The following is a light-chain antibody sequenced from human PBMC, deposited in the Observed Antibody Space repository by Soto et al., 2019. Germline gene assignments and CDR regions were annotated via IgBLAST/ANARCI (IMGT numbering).Light chain of an antibody. CDR2: GAS. J-gene: IGKJ3*01. V-gene: IGKV3-20*01. Sequence: EIVLTQSPGTLSLSPGERATLSCRASQSVNSNYLAWYQQKPDQAPRLLIYGASTRAAGITDRFSGSGSGTEFTLTISRLEPEDFAVYYCQHYDNSPLFGPGTKVDIK. CDR1: QSVNSNY. CDR3: QHYDNSPL.